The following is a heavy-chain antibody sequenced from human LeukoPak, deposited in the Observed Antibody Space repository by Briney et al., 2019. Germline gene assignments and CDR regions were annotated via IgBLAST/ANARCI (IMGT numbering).Heavy chain of an antibody. J-gene: IGHJ4*02. Sequence: PGGSLRLSCAASGFTFSSYWMSWVRQAPGKGLEWVANIKQDGSEKYYVDSVKGRFTISRDNAKNSLYLQMNSLRAEDTAVYYCARGRQDYDILTGSFDYWGQGTLVTVSS. CDR2: IKQDGSEK. V-gene: IGHV3-7*01. CDR3: ARGRQDYDILTGSFDY. CDR1: GFTFSSYW. D-gene: IGHD3-9*01.